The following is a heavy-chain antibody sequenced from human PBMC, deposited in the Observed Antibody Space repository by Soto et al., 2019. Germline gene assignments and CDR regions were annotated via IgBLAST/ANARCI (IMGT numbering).Heavy chain of an antibody. V-gene: IGHV3-23*01. CDR2: ISGSGGST. CDR1: GFTFSSYA. D-gene: IGHD3-10*01. J-gene: IGHJ4*02. Sequence: PGGSLRLSCAASGFTFSSYAMSWVRQAPGKGLEWVSAISGSGGSTYYADSVKGRFTISRDNAKNSLYLEMNSLRAEDTAVYYCAGYGSGSDYRDPLDYWGQGTLVTVSS. CDR3: AGYGSGSDYRDPLDY.